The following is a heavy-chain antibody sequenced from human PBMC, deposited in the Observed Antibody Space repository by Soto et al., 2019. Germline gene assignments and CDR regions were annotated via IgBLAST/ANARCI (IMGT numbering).Heavy chain of an antibody. J-gene: IGHJ4*02. CDR2: VYSGGAT. Sequence: GGSLRLSCAAFGFTVSSNYMTWVRLAPGKGLEWVSLVYSGGATHYAASVKGRFTISTHSSQNTLFLQMNSLRTEDAATYYCVRGRYGSEIHWGQGTKVTVSS. V-gene: IGHV3-53*04. CDR1: GFTVSSNY. D-gene: IGHD3-10*01. CDR3: VRGRYGSEIH.